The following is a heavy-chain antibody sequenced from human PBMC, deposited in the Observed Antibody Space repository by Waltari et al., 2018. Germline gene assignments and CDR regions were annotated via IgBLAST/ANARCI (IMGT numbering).Heavy chain of an antibody. Sequence: QLQESGPGLVKPSGTLSLSCAVSGYSVTSANWWSWVRQSPQRGLEWIGQVLSTGKTNYSPSFASRVTMSRDASNNQFSLKVTSATAADTAVYYCARDRGRGLYLDVWGPGTLVTVSP. J-gene: IGHJ4*02. V-gene: IGHV4-4*02. D-gene: IGHD2-15*01. CDR2: VLSTGKT. CDR1: GYSVTSANW. CDR3: ARDRGRGLYLDV.